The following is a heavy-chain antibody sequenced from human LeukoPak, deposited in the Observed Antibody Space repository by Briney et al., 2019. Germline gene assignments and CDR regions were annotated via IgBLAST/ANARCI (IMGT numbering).Heavy chain of an antibody. CDR3: ARYVLAYDAFDI. CDR1: GFTFSSYA. D-gene: IGHD3-16*01. V-gene: IGHV3-23*01. J-gene: IGHJ3*02. CDR2: ISGSGGST. Sequence: GGSLRLPCAASGFTFSSYAMSWVRQAPGKGLEWVSAISGSGGSTYYADSVKGRFTISSDNSKNTLYLQMNSLRAEDTAVYYCARYVLAYDAFDIWGQGTMVTVSS.